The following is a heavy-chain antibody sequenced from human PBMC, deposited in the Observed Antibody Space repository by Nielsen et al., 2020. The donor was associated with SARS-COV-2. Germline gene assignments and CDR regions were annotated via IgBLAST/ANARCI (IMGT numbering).Heavy chain of an antibody. V-gene: IGHV4-30-2*01. CDR3: ARGGRITFGGADDAFDI. Sequence: SETLSLTCAVSGGSISSGGYSWSWIRPPPGKGLEWIGYIYHSGRTYYNPSLKSRVTISVDRSKNQFSLQLSSVTAADTAVYYCARGGRITFGGADDAFDIWGQGTMVTVSS. D-gene: IGHD3-16*01. J-gene: IGHJ3*02. CDR2: IYHSGRT. CDR1: GGSISSGGYS.